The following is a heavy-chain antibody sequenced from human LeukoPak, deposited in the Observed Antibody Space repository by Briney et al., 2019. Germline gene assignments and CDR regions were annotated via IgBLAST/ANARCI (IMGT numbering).Heavy chain of an antibody. CDR1: GFTFSSYG. J-gene: IGHJ4*02. CDR2: ISGSGGST. Sequence: GGSLRFSCAASGFTFSSYGMSWVRQAPGKGLEWVSAISGSGGSTYYADSVKGRLTISRDNSKNTLYLQMNSLRAEDTAVYYCAKDRGLDYYDSSGYYFDYWGQGTLVTVSS. D-gene: IGHD3-22*01. V-gene: IGHV3-23*01. CDR3: AKDRGLDYYDSSGYYFDY.